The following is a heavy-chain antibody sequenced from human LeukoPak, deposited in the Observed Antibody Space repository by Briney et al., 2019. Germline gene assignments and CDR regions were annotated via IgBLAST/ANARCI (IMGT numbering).Heavy chain of an antibody. J-gene: IGHJ6*03. CDR3: ARDRNWGYYYYMDV. D-gene: IGHD7-27*01. Sequence: SETLSLTCTVSGGSISSSSYYWGWIRQPPGKGLEWIGSIYYSGSTYYNPSLKSRVTISVDTSKNQFSLKLSSVTAADTAVYYCARDRNWGYYYYMDVWGKGTTVTVSS. CDR1: GGSISSSSYY. V-gene: IGHV4-39*02. CDR2: IYYSGST.